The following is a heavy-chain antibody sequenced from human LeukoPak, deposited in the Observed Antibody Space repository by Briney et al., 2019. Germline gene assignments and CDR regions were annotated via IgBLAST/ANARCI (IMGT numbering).Heavy chain of an antibody. Sequence: GGSLRLSCAASGFTFSSYEMNWVRQAPGKGLEWVSYISGSGSTIYYADSVKGRFTISRDNAKNSLYLQMNSLRAEDTAVYYCATPHYYDYVWGSYRVPIDIDYWGQGTLVTVSS. CDR1: GFTFSSYE. D-gene: IGHD3-16*02. CDR3: ATPHYYDYVWGSYRVPIDIDY. CDR2: ISGSGSTI. J-gene: IGHJ4*02. V-gene: IGHV3-48*03.